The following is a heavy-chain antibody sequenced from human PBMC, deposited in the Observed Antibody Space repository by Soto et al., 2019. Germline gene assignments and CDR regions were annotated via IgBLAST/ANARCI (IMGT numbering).Heavy chain of an antibody. CDR3: ARASYYGSGAYYYYMDV. V-gene: IGHV3-13*01. D-gene: IGHD3-10*01. CDR1: GFTFSSYD. Sequence: EVQLVESGGGLVQPGGSLRLSCAASGFTFSSYDMHRVRQATGKGLEWVSAIGTAGDTYYPGSVKGRFTISRENAKNSLYLQMNSLRAGDTAVYYCARASYYGSGAYYYYMDVWGKGTTVTVSS. J-gene: IGHJ6*03. CDR2: IGTAGDT.